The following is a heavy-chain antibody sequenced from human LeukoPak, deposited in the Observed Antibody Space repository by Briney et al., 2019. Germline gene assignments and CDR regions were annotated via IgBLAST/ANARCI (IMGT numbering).Heavy chain of an antibody. CDR3: ARRRLGYYFNY. Sequence: SETLSLSCGVYGRSFSGYCWSWIRQPPGKGLEWIGEINPRGSTNYNPSLKSRVTLSVYTSKNQFSLTLNSVTAADTAVYYCARRRLGYYFNYWGQGTLVTV. CDR2: INPRGST. J-gene: IGHJ4*02. D-gene: IGHD5-24*01. V-gene: IGHV4-34*01. CDR1: GRSFSGYC.